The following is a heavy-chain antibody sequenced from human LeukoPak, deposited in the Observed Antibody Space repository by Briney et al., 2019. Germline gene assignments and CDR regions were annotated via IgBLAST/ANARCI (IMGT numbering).Heavy chain of an antibody. CDR3: ARAAYFDYVWGGPLDY. J-gene: IGHJ4*02. CDR2: ISYDGSNK. V-gene: IGHV3-30-3*01. CDR1: GFTFSSYA. D-gene: IGHD3-16*01. Sequence: GGSLRLSCAASGFTFSSYAMHWVRQAPGKGLERVAVISYDGSNKYYADSVKGRFTISRDNSKNTLYLQMNSLRAEDTAVYYCARAAYFDYVWGGPLDYWGQGTLVTVSS.